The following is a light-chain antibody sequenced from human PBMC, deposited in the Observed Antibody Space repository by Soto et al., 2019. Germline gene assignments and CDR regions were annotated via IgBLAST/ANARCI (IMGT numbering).Light chain of an antibody. CDR3: QQSHSTPYT. J-gene: IGKJ2*01. CDR2: AAR. Sequence: DIQLTQSPSSLSPSVGDRITLSCRASQSISRNLNWYQQMPGKAPSLLIYAARDLQSGVPGRFSGSGSGTEFNLTISSLQPEDLANYYCQQSHSTPYTFGQGTKLEI. V-gene: IGKV1-39*01. CDR1: QSISRN.